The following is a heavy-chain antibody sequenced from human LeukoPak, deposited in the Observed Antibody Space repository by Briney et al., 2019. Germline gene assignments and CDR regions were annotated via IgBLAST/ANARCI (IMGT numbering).Heavy chain of an antibody. V-gene: IGHV1-2*02. J-gene: IGHJ4*02. CDR1: GYTFTVYY. D-gene: IGHD6-13*01. CDR2: INPNSGGT. CDR3: ARAWSSSWYLDY. Sequence: SVNLSCNGSGYTFTVYYMHWGRQAPGQGHGLMGWINPNSGGTNYAQKFQGRGTMTRDTSISTAYMELRRLRSDATAVYYCARAWSSSWYLDYWGQGTLVTVSS.